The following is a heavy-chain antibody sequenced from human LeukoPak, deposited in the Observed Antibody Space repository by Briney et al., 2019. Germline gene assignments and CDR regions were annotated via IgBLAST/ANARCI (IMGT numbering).Heavy chain of an antibody. J-gene: IGHJ6*04. CDR2: INPNSGGT. V-gene: IGHV1-2*02. D-gene: IGHD3-3*01. Sequence: ASVKVSCKASGYTFTGYYMHWVRQAPGQGLEWMGWINPNSGGTNYAQKFQGRVAMTRDTSISTAYMELSRLRSDDTAVYYCARHLRFLERGMDVWGKGTTVTVSS. CDR3: ARHLRFLERGMDV. CDR1: GYTFTGYY.